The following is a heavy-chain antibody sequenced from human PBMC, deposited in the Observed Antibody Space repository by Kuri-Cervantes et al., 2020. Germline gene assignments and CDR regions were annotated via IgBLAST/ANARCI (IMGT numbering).Heavy chain of an antibody. CDR3: ARGGRGDYFI. D-gene: IGHD4-17*01. CDR2: IYHSGST. Sequence: ESLKISCTVSGGSISSSSYYWGWIRQPPGKGLEWIGSIYHSGSTYYNPSLKSRVTISVDTSKNQFSLKLSSVTAADTAVYYCARGGRGDYFIWGQGTLVTVSS. J-gene: IGHJ4*02. CDR1: GGSISSSSYY. V-gene: IGHV4-39*07.